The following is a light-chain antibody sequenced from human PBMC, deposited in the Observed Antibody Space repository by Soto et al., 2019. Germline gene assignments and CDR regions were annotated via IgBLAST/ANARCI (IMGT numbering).Light chain of an antibody. CDR1: QGISTY. J-gene: IGKJ5*01. Sequence: DIQLTQSPSFLSASVGDRVTITCRASQGISTYLAWHQQKPGKAPELLIYEASTLQSGVPSRFSGSGSGAEFTLTISSLQPEDSATYYCQQFNSYPITFGQGTRLEIK. CDR3: QQFNSYPIT. V-gene: IGKV1-9*01. CDR2: EAS.